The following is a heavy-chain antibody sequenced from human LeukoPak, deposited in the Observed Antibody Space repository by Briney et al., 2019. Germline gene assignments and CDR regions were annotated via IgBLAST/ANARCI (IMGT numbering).Heavy chain of an antibody. Sequence: GGSLKLSCAASGLTFSGSAMHWVRQASGKGLEWVGRIRSKANGYATSYAASVRGMFTISRDDSQNTAYLQMNSLKPEDTAVYYCTGGPFSNSSDYYHKHFDYWGQGTLFTVSS. CDR3: TGGPFSNSSDYYHKHFDY. CDR2: IRSKANGYAT. CDR1: GLTFSGSA. D-gene: IGHD3-22*01. V-gene: IGHV3-73*01. J-gene: IGHJ4*02.